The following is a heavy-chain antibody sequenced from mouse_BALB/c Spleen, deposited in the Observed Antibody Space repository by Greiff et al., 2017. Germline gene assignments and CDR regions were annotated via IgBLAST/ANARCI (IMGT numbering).Heavy chain of an antibody. J-gene: IGHJ3*01. CDR1: GYTFTEYT. V-gene: IGHV1-18*01. CDR3: ARRGGNYSAWFAY. D-gene: IGHD2-1*01. CDR2: INPNNGGT. Sequence: VQLQQSGPELVKPGASVKISCKTSGYTFTEYTMHWVKQSHGKSLEWIGDINPNNGGTSYNQKFKGKATLTVDKSSSTAYMELRSLTSEDSAVYYCARRGGNYSAWFAYGGQGTLVTVSA.